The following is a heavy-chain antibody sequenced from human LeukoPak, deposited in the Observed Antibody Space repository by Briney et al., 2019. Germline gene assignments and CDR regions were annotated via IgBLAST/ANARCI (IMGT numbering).Heavy chain of an antibody. J-gene: IGHJ4*02. Sequence: GGSPRLSCAVSGFIFSGYWIHWVRQVPGKGLVWVSRINGDGSSRSHADSVRGRFTISRDTAKNTVYLQMNSLRAEDTAVYYCGKDYGDYVSIDYWGQGTLITVSS. V-gene: IGHV3-74*01. CDR2: INGDGSSR. CDR1: GFIFSGYW. CDR3: GKDYGDYVSIDY. D-gene: IGHD4-17*01.